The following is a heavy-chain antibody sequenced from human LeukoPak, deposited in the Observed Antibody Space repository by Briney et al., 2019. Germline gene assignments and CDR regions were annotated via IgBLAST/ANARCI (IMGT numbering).Heavy chain of an antibody. D-gene: IGHD2-15*01. CDR2: IKQDGSEK. CDR3: AADSGGSRY. CDR1: GFTFSSYW. J-gene: IGHJ4*02. V-gene: IGHV3-7*01. Sequence: PGGPLRLSCAASGFTFSSYWMSWIRQAPGRGLEWVANIKQDGSEKYYADSVKGRFTISRDNAKNSLYLQMNSLRVEDTAMYYCAADSGGSRYWGQGTLATVSS.